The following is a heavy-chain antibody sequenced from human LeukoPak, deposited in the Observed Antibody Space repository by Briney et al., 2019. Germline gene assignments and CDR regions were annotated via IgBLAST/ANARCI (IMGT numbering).Heavy chain of an antibody. J-gene: IGHJ6*02. CDR1: GFTFSRYW. Sequence: PGGSLRLSCAASGFTFSRYWMNWIRQAPGKGLVWVSRINSDGSTTRYADSVKGRFTISRDNAKNTMYLQMNSLRAEDTAVYYCARESFYGMDVWAQGTTVTVSS. V-gene: IGHV3-74*01. CDR2: INSDGSTT. CDR3: ARESFYGMDV.